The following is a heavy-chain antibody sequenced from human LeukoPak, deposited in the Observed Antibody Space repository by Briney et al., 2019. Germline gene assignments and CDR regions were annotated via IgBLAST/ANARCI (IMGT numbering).Heavy chain of an antibody. CDR2: ISSSSSYI. CDR3: ARVEVDTAMVSTEFFDY. J-gene: IGHJ4*02. CDR1: GFTFSSYA. D-gene: IGHD5-18*01. V-gene: IGHV3-21*01. Sequence: PGGSLRLSCAASGFTFSSYAMRWVRQAPGKGLEWVSSISSSSSYIYYADSVKGRFTISRDNAKNSLYLQMNSLRAEDTAVYYCARVEVDTAMVSTEFFDYWGRGTLVTVSS.